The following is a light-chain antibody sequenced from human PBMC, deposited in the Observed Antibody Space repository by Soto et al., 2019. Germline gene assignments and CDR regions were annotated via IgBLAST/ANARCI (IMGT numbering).Light chain of an antibody. CDR1: TGAVTSGHY. Sequence: QTVVTQEPSLTMSPGGTVTLTCGSSTGAVTSGHYPYWFQQKPGQAPRTLIYDTSNKHSWTPARFSGSLLGGKAALTLSGAQPEDEADYYCLLSYSVPRLFGGGTQLTVL. J-gene: IGLJ7*01. V-gene: IGLV7-46*01. CDR2: DTS. CDR3: LLSYSVPRL.